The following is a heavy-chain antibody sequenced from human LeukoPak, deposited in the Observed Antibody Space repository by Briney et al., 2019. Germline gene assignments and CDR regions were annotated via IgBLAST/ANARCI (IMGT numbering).Heavy chain of an antibody. V-gene: IGHV3-48*03. J-gene: IGHJ4*02. CDR3: GGVSGSSIFDY. D-gene: IGHD3-16*01. Sequence: ESVKGRFTISRDNAKNSLYLQMNSLRAEDTAVYYCGGVSGSSIFDYWGQGTLVTVSS.